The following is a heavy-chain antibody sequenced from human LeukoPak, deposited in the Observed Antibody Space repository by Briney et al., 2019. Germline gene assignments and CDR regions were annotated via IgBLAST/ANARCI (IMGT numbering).Heavy chain of an antibody. D-gene: IGHD3-9*01. CDR2: ISAYNGNT. V-gene: IGHV1-18*04. J-gene: IGHJ4*02. CDR3: ASGLTGYYNTFDY. CDR1: GYTFTSYG. Sequence: VASVNVSCMASGYTFTSYGISWVRQAPGQGLEGMGWISAYNGNTNYAQKLQGRVTMTTDTSTSTAYMELRSLRSDDTAVYYCASGLTGYYNTFDYWGQGTLVTVSS.